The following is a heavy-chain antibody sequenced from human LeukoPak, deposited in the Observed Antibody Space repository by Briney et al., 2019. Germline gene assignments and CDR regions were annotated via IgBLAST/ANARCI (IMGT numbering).Heavy chain of an antibody. J-gene: IGHJ4*02. D-gene: IGHD6-13*01. Sequence: GGSLRLSCAASGFTFSSYAMHWVRQAPGKGLEWVAGISYDGSNKYYADSVKGRFTISRDNSKNTLYLQMNSLRAEDTAVYYCARGRIAAAALDYWGQGTLVTVTS. V-gene: IGHV3-30-3*01. CDR2: ISYDGSNK. CDR3: ARGRIAAAALDY. CDR1: GFTFSSYA.